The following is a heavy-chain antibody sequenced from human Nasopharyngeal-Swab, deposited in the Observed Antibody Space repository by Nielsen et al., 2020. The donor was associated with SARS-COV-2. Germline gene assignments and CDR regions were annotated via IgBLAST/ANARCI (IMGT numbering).Heavy chain of an antibody. D-gene: IGHD1-7*01. Sequence: SETLSLTCSVSGGSSSRSSNYWAWIRQPPGKGLEWIGSIYYSVRTYYNPSLKSRVTMSVETSKNQFSLRLSSVTAEDTAVYYCARQTWNYRKWFDPGGQGILVTVSA. V-gene: IGHV4-39*01. CDR1: GGSSSRSSNY. CDR2: IYYSVRT. CDR3: ARQTWNYRKWFDP. J-gene: IGHJ5*02.